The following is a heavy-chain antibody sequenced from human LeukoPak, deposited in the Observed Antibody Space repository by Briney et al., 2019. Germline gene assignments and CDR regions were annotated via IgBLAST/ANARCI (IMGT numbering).Heavy chain of an antibody. D-gene: IGHD1-26*01. J-gene: IGHJ4*02. Sequence: GGSLRLSCSASGFTFSSYAMHWVRQAPGRGLEYVSTISDNGGVTYSADSVKGRFTISRDNSKNTLYLQMGSLRPEDTALYYCVKARGSGTYSFDYWGQGTLVTVSS. CDR1: GFTFSSYA. CDR3: VKARGSGTYSFDY. V-gene: IGHV3-64D*09. CDR2: ISDNGGVT.